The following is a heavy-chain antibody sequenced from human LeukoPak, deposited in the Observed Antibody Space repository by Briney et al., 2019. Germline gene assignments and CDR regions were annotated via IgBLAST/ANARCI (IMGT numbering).Heavy chain of an antibody. CDR1: RCTFSHYF. CDR3: GRDFSPAGFVP. D-gene: IGHD3-3*01. Sequence: SSVPVSCKASRCTFSHYFISWLRQAPGKGLAWMGGIIPIFCTANYAQKFQGRVKITTDETTSTAYMELSSLRCEDTAVYYCGRDFSPAGFVPWGQGSLVTVS. V-gene: IGHV1-69*05. CDR2: IIPIFCTA. J-gene: IGHJ5*02.